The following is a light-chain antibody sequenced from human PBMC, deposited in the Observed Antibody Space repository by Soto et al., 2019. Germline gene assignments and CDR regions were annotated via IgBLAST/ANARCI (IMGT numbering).Light chain of an antibody. Sequence: QSALTQPASVSGSPGQSITISCTGTSSDVGGYDFVSWYQQHPGKAPKVMIYDVSNRPSGVSNRFSGSKSGNTASLTISGLQAEDEADYYFCSYTSSDTYVFGTGTKLTVL. V-gene: IGLV2-14*01. CDR3: CSYTSSDTYV. CDR1: SSDVGGYDF. CDR2: DVS. J-gene: IGLJ1*01.